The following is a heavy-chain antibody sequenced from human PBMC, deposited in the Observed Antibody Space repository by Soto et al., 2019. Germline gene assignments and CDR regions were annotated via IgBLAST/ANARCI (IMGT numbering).Heavy chain of an antibody. J-gene: IGHJ4*02. CDR1: GFTFNSLY. D-gene: IGHD2-21*02. V-gene: IGHV3-30*04. CDR3: AREPYGDSQYFDY. Sequence: QVQLVESGGGMVQAGTSLRLSCTGSGFTFNSLYLHWVRQGPDTGLEWVAVVSFDGKVTYYADSVKGRFTVSRDNSKNTIYLQANSLRAEDTAVYYCAREPYGDSQYFDYWGQGTPVTVSS. CDR2: VSFDGKVT.